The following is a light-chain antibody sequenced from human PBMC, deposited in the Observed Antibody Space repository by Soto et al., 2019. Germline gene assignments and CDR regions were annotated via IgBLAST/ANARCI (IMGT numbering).Light chain of an antibody. CDR2: DVT. Sequence: QSALTQPRSVSGSPGQSVTISCTGTSSDVGGYDYVSWYQQHPGEAPKLIIYDVTERPSGVSNRFSGSKSGNTASLTISGLQAEDEADYYCSSYTSSTTLVVFGGGTKLTVL. CDR1: SSDVGGYDY. J-gene: IGLJ2*01. CDR3: SSYTSSTTLVV. V-gene: IGLV2-14*03.